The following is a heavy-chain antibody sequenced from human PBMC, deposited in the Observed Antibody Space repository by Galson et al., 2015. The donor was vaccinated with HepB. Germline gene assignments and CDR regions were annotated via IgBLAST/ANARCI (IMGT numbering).Heavy chain of an antibody. CDR1: GLTFSNYW. CDR2: INEDGSQK. J-gene: IGHJ4*02. Sequence: SLRLSCAASGLTFSNYWMTWVRQAPGKGLEWVANINEDGSQKSYGDSVKGRFTISRDNGKNSLYLQMNGLRVGDTAVYYCARFARIPDHWGQGTLVTVSS. CDR3: ARFARIPDH. D-gene: IGHD2-15*01. V-gene: IGHV3-7*01.